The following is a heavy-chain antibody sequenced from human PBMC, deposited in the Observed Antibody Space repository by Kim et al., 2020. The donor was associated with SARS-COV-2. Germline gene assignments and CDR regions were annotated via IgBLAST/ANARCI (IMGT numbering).Heavy chain of an antibody. D-gene: IGHD5-12*01. V-gene: IGHV3-7*01. CDR1: GFTFSRYW. J-gene: IGHJ3*02. Sequence: GGSLRLSCAASGFTFSRYWMTWVRQAPAKGLEWVANIKGDGSVKHCVASMEGRFTISRDNAKNLLFLQMESPSAEASGVYYSARDITYFSGYYYAASDI. CDR3: ARDITYFSGYYYAASDI. CDR2: IKGDGSVK.